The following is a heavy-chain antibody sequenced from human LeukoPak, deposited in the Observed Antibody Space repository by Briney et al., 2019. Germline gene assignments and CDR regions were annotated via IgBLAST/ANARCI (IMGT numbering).Heavy chain of an antibody. D-gene: IGHD2-2*01. Sequence: GGSLRLSCAASGFTFSSYAMHWVRQAPGQGQEWVAVISYDGSNKYYAVSVKGRFTISRGNSKNTLYLQMNSLRAEDTAVYYCAREAVYCSSTSCPFDYWGQGTLVTVSS. CDR1: GFTFSSYA. J-gene: IGHJ4*02. V-gene: IGHV3-30*04. CDR2: ISYDGSNK. CDR3: AREAVYCSSTSCPFDY.